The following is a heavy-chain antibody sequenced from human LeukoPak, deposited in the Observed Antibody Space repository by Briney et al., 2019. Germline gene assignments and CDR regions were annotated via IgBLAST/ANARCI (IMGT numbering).Heavy chain of an antibody. J-gene: IGHJ4*02. Sequence: ASVKVSCKASGYTFTGYYMHWVRQAPGQGLEWMGWINPYSGGTNYAQKFQGGVTMTRDTSISTAYMELSRLRSDDTAVYYCARASPLDDILTGYSNYWGQGTLVTASS. CDR2: INPYSGGT. D-gene: IGHD3-9*01. CDR3: ARASPLDDILTGYSNY. V-gene: IGHV1-2*02. CDR1: GYTFTGYY.